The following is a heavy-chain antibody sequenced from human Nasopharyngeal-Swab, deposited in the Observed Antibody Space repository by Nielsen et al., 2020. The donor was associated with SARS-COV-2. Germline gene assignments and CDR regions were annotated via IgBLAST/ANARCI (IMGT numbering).Heavy chain of an antibody. CDR2: ISGSGGNT. CDR3: AKEQRGGGYFDY. D-gene: IGHD3-16*01. V-gene: IGHV3-23*01. Sequence: GESLKISCAASGFTFSNYAMSWVRQAPGKGLEWVSGISGSGGNTYHTDSVKGRFTISRDNPKNTLCLQMNSLRAEDTAVYYCAKEQRGGGYFDYWGQGTLVTVSS. J-gene: IGHJ4*02. CDR1: GFTFSNYA.